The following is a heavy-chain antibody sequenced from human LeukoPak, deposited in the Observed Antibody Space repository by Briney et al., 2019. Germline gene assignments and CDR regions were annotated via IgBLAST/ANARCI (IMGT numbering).Heavy chain of an antibody. Sequence: SETLSLACTVSGDSISSSSYYWGWIRQPPGKELEWIVSVYYSGITYYNPSLKSRLTISVDTSKNQFSLKLTSVTAADTAVYYCARGTAAGTGGRYYYYYYYMDVWGKGTTVTVSS. D-gene: IGHD6-13*01. CDR2: VYYSGIT. CDR3: ARGTAAGTGGRYYYYYYYMDV. J-gene: IGHJ6*03. CDR1: GDSISSSSYY. V-gene: IGHV4-39*07.